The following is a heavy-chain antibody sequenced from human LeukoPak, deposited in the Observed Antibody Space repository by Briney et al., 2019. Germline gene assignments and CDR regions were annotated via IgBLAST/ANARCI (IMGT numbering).Heavy chain of an antibody. CDR3: ARDPRPIVVVVAATPHAFDI. D-gene: IGHD2-15*01. CDR2: ISAYNGNT. CDR1: GYTFTSYG. V-gene: IGHV1-18*01. J-gene: IGHJ3*02. Sequence: ASVKVSCKASGYTFTSYGISWVRQAPGQGLEWMGWISAYNGNTNYAQKLQGRVTMTTDTSTSTAYMELRGLRSDDTAVYYCARDPRPIVVVVAATPHAFDIWGQGTMVTVSS.